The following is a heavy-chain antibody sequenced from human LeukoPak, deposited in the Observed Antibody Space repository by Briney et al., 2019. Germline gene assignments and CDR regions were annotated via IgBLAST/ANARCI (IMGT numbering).Heavy chain of an antibody. Sequence: SETLSLTCAVYGGSFSGYYWSWIRQPPGKGLEWIGEINHSGSTNYNPSLKSRVTISVDTSKNQFSLKLSSVTAADTAVYYCARLLGDSSGYYGGDYWGQGTLVTVSS. J-gene: IGHJ4*02. D-gene: IGHD6-19*01. CDR3: ARLLGDSSGYYGGDY. V-gene: IGHV4-34*01. CDR1: GGSFSGYY. CDR2: INHSGST.